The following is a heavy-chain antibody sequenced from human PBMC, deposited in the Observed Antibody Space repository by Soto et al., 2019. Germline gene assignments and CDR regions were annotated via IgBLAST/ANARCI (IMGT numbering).Heavy chain of an antibody. CDR3: ARGRIGYYGSGSYNWCDP. D-gene: IGHD3-10*01. CDR1: GGSFSGYY. J-gene: IGHJ5*02. Sequence: QVQLQQWGAGLLKPSETLSLTCAVYGGSFSGYYWSWIRQPPGKGLEWIGEINHSGSTNYNPSLTSRVSIAVDTSKNQFSLKLSSVTAADTAVYYCARGRIGYYGSGSYNWCDPWGQGTLVTVSS. CDR2: INHSGST. V-gene: IGHV4-34*01.